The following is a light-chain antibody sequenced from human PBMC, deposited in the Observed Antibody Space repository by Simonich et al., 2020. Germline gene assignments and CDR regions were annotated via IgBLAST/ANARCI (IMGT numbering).Light chain of an antibody. Sequence: NFMLTQPHSVSESPGKTVTISCTRSSGSIASNYVQWYQQRPGSAPTTVIYEDNQRPSGVPVRFSGSIDSSSNSASRTISGLKTEDEADYYCQSYDSSNHVVFGGGTKLTVL. J-gene: IGLJ2*01. CDR1: SGSIASNY. V-gene: IGLV6-57*03. CDR2: EDN. CDR3: QSYDSSNHVV.